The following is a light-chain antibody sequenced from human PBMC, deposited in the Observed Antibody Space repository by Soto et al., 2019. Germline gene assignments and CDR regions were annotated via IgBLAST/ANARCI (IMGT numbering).Light chain of an antibody. V-gene: IGKV3-20*01. Sequence: IQLTQSPGTLSLSPGERPTLSCRASQSVSSSYLAWYKQKPGQAPRLLIYGASSRATGIPDRFSGSGSGTEFTLTISRLEPEDFEVYYCQQYGSSLLAFGQGTKVDIK. J-gene: IGKJ1*01. CDR2: GAS. CDR3: QQYGSSLLA. CDR1: QSVSSSY.